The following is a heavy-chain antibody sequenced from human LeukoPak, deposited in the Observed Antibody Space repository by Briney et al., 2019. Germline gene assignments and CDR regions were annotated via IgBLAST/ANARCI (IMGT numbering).Heavy chain of an antibody. CDR2: ISAYNGNT. V-gene: IGHV1-18*01. CDR1: GYTFTSYG. D-gene: IGHD3-3*01. J-gene: IGHJ5*02. CDR3: ATSLRFLEWLPRGNWFDP. Sequence: ASVKVSCKASGYTFTSYGISWVRQAPGQGLEWMGWISAYNGNTNYAQKLQGRVTMTEDTSTDTAYMELSSLRSEDTAVYYCATSLRFLEWLPRGNWFDPWGQGTLVTVPS.